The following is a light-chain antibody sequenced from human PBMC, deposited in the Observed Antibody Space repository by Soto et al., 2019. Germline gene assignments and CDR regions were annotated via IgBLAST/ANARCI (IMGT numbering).Light chain of an antibody. CDR3: AAWDDSLSAWV. CDR1: SSNIGSNY. V-gene: IGLV1-47*01. Sequence: QSVLTQPPSASGTPGQRVTISCSGSSSNIGSNYVYWYQQLPGTAPKLLIYRNNQRPSGVPDRFSGSKSGTSASLAISGLRSEDEADYDCAAWDDSLSAWVFGGGTKVTVL. J-gene: IGLJ3*02. CDR2: RNN.